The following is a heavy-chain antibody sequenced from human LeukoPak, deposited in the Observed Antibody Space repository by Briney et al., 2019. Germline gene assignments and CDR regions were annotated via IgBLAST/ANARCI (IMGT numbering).Heavy chain of an antibody. CDR2: INAGGEST. D-gene: IGHD1-1*01. Sequence: GGSLRLSCAASGFTFSSYAMTWVRQAPGKGLEGVSSINAGGESTYCADSVKGRFTISRDNSKNTFYLQMNSLRAEDTAVYSCAKGGIGAPGALDYWGQGTLVTVSS. CDR1: GFTFSSYA. J-gene: IGHJ4*02. CDR3: AKGGIGAPGALDY. V-gene: IGHV3-23*01.